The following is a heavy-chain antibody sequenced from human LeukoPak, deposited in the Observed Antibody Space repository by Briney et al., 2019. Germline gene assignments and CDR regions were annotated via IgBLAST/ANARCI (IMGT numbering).Heavy chain of an antibody. D-gene: IGHD2-2*01. CDR3: ARDLPLIVVVPAATKRNWFDP. V-gene: IGHV1-18*04. J-gene: IGHJ5*02. Sequence: ASVKVSCKASGYTFTSYGISWVRQAPGQGLEWMGWISAYNGNTNYAQKLQGRVTMTADTSTSTAYMELRSLRSDDTAVYYCARDLPLIVVVPAATKRNWFDPWGQGTLVTVSS. CDR2: ISAYNGNT. CDR1: GYTFTSYG.